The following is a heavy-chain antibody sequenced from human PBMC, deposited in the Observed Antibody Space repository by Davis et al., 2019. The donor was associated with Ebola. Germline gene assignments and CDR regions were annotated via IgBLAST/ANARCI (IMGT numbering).Heavy chain of an antibody. D-gene: IGHD1-7*01. CDR3: AKGETGTTSPYTN. V-gene: IGHV3-23*01. CDR2: ISGSGGST. Sequence: GESLKISCAASGFTFSSYAMSWVRQAPGKGLEWVSAISGSGGSTYYADSVKGRFTISRDNSKNTLYLQMNSLRAEDTAVYYCAKGETGTTSPYTNWGQGTLVTVSS. CDR1: GFTFSSYA. J-gene: IGHJ4*02.